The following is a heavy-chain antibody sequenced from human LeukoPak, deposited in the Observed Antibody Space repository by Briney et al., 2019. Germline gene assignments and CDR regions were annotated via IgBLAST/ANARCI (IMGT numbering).Heavy chain of an antibody. D-gene: IGHD4-17*01. J-gene: IGHJ3*02. CDR3: AREFDRRSTVTTGAFDI. CDR2: INHSGST. V-gene: IGHV4-34*01. CDR1: GGSFSGYY. Sequence: SETLSLTCAVYGGSFSGYYWSWIRQPPGRGLEWIGEINHSGSTNYNPSLKSRVTISVDTSKNQFSLKLSSVTAADTAVYYCAREFDRRSTVTTGAFDIWGQGTMVTVSS.